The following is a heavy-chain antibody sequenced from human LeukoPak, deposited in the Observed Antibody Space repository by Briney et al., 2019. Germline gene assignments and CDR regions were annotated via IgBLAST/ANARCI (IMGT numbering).Heavy chain of an antibody. CDR1: GGTFSSYT. V-gene: IGHV1-69*04. CDR2: IIPILGIA. Sequence: GASVKVSCKASGGTFSSYTISWVRQAPGQGLEWMGRIIPILGIANYAQKFQGRVTITADKSTSTAYMELSRLRSEDTAVYYCARELYYYDSSGYYFFDYWGQGTLVTVSS. CDR3: ARELYYYDSSGYYFFDY. D-gene: IGHD3-22*01. J-gene: IGHJ4*02.